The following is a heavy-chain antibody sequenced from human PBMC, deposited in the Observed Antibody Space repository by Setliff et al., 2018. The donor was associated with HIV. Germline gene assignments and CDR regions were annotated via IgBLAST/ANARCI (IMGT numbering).Heavy chain of an antibody. Sequence: PSETLSLTCAVYGGSFSGYYWSWIRQPPGKGLEWIGEINHSGSTNYNPSLKSRVTISVDTSKNQFSLKLSSVTAADTAVYYCAGGEGTKQRAFDIWGQGTMVTVSS. V-gene: IGHV4-34*01. CDR3: AGGEGTKQRAFDI. J-gene: IGHJ3*02. CDR2: INHSGST. CDR1: GGSFSGYY. D-gene: IGHD2-2*01.